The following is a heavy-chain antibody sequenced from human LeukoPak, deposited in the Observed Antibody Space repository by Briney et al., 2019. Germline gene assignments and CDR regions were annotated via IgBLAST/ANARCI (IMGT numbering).Heavy chain of an antibody. CDR1: GGTFSSYA. Sequence: GASVKVSCKASGGTFSSYAISWVRQAPGQGLEWMGGIIPIFGTANYAQKFQGRVTITADKSTSTAYMELSSLRSEDTAVYYCARGFITMMVGYYYYYMDVWGKGTTVTVSS. CDR3: ARGFITMMVGYYYYYMDV. CDR2: IIPIFGTA. V-gene: IGHV1-69*06. D-gene: IGHD3-22*01. J-gene: IGHJ6*03.